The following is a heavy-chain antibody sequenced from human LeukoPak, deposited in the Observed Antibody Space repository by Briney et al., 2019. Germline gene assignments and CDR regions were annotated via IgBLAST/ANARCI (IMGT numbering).Heavy chain of an antibody. CDR3: ASSPYYYDSSGNYYYFEY. V-gene: IGHV1-2*02. CDR2: INPNSGDT. Sequence: ASVKVSCKASGYTFTRYYMHWVRQAPGQGLEWMGWINPNSGDTNSAQRFQGKVTMTRDTSISTAYMELSRLRSDDTAVYYCASSPYYYDSSGNYYYFEYWGQGTLVTVSS. J-gene: IGHJ4*02. D-gene: IGHD3-22*01. CDR1: GYTFTRYY.